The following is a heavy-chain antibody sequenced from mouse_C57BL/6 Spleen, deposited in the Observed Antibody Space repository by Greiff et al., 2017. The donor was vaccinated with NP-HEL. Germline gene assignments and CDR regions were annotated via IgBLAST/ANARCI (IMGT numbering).Heavy chain of an antibody. D-gene: IGHD2-3*01. V-gene: IGHV1-59*01. Sequence: QVQLQQPGAELVRPGTSVKLSCKASGYTFTSYWMHWVKQRPGQGLEWIGVIDPSDSYTNYNQKFKGKATLTVDTSSSTAYMQLSSLTAEDSAVYYCARCHDYGYYGYWGQGTTLTVSA. CDR2: IDPSDSYT. J-gene: IGHJ2*01. CDR1: GYTFTSYW. CDR3: ARCHDYGYYGY.